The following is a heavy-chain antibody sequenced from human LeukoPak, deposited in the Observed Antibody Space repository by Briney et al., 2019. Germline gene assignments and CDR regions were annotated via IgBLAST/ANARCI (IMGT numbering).Heavy chain of an antibody. V-gene: IGHV3-30*18. CDR3: AKDFGEAAFDI. J-gene: IGHJ3*02. Sequence: RGSLRLSCAASGFTFSTYDMHWVRQAPGKGLEWVAIISYDGSDKYYADSVKGRFTISRDNSKNTLYLQMNSLRAEDTAVYYCAKDFGEAAFDIWGQGTMVTVSS. CDR1: GFTFSTYD. D-gene: IGHD3-10*01. CDR2: ISYDGSDK.